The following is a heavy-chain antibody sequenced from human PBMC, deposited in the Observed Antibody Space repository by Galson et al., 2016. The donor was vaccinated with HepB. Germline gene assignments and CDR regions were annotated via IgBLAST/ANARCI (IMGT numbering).Heavy chain of an antibody. D-gene: IGHD2-2*01. J-gene: IGHJ4*02. Sequence: SLRLSFATSGFTFITYAMSWVRQAPGKGLEWVALITRAGDETYYGASVKGRFTISRDNSKSTVYLQMDSLRAEDSAVYYCASFLEKVRPMDYWGRGTLVSVSS. CDR2: ITRAGDET. CDR3: ASFLEKVRPMDY. V-gene: IGHV3-23*01. CDR1: GFTFITYA.